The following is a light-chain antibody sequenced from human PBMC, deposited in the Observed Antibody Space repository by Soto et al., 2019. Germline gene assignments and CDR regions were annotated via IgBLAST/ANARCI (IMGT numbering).Light chain of an antibody. CDR2: DAS. CDR1: QSVSSY. V-gene: IGKV3-11*01. Sequence: EIVLTQSPATLSLSPGERVTLSCRASQSVSSYLAWYQQKPGQAPRLLIYDASNRATGIPARFSGSGSGTDFTLTISCLEPEDFAVYYCQQRRTFGPGTKVDIK. J-gene: IGKJ3*01. CDR3: QQRRT.